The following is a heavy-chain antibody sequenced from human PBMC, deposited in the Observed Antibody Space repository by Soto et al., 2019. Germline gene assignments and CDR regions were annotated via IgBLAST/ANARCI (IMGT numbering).Heavy chain of an antibody. Sequence: ASVKVSCKASGYTFTSYGISWVRQAPGQGLEWMGWISAYNGNTNYAQKLQGRVTMTTDTSTSTAYMELRSLRSDDTAVYYCARDPVGYCSSTSCYPRPRFDYWGQGILVTVSS. CDR2: ISAYNGNT. CDR1: GYTFTSYG. V-gene: IGHV1-18*01. CDR3: ARDPVGYCSSTSCYPRPRFDY. J-gene: IGHJ4*02. D-gene: IGHD2-2*03.